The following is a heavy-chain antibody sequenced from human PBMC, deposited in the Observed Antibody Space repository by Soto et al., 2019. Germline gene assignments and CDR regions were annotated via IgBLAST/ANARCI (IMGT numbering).Heavy chain of an antibody. CDR1: GFTFSSYG. V-gene: IGHV3-33*01. CDR3: ARDFIQWSALRYYYGMDV. CDR2: IWYDGSNK. J-gene: IGHJ6*02. D-gene: IGHD3-3*01. Sequence: QVQLVESGGGVVQPGRSLRLSCAASGFTFSSYGMHWVRQAPGKGLEWVAVIWYDGSNKYYADSVKGRFTISRDNSKNTLYLQMNRPRAEDTAVYYCARDFIQWSALRYYYGMDVWGQGTTVTVSS.